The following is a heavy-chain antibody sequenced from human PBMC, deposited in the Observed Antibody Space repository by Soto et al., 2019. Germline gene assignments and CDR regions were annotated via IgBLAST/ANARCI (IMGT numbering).Heavy chain of an antibody. CDR3: ARIWAAAIDPFDI. CDR1: GGTFSSYA. CDR2: IIPIFGTA. Sequence: SVKVSCKASGGTFSSYAISWVRQAPGQGLEWMGGIIPIFGTANYAQKFQGRVTITADESTSTAYMELSSLRSEDTAVYYCARIWAAAIDPFDIWGQGTMVTVSS. J-gene: IGHJ3*02. D-gene: IGHD6-13*01. V-gene: IGHV1-69*13.